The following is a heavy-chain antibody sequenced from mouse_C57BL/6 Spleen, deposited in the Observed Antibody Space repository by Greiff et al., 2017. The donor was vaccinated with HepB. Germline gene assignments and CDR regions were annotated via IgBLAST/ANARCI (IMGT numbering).Heavy chain of an antibody. D-gene: IGHD1-1*01. CDR2: INPNNGGT. V-gene: IGHV1-18*01. CDR3: ERLDYYDEGDYYAMDY. CDR1: GYTFTDYN. J-gene: IGHJ4*01. Sequence: EVQLQQSGPELVKPGASVKIPCKASGYTFTDYNMDWVKQSHGKSLEWIGDINPNNGGTIYNQKFKGKATLTVDKSSSTAYMELRSLTSEDTAVYYCERLDYYDEGDYYAMDYWGQGTSVTVSS.